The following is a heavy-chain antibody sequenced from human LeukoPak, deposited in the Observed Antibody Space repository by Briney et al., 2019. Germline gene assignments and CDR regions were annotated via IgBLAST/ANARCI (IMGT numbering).Heavy chain of an antibody. CDR3: AKDKGYGAYYFDY. Sequence: PGRSLRLSCAASGFTFSSYGMHWVRQAPGKGLESVAVISYDGSNKYYADSVKGRFTISRDNSKNTLYLQMNSLRAEDTAVYYCAKDKGYGAYYFDYWGQGTLVTVSS. CDR1: GFTFSSYG. V-gene: IGHV3-30*18. D-gene: IGHD4-17*01. CDR2: ISYDGSNK. J-gene: IGHJ4*02.